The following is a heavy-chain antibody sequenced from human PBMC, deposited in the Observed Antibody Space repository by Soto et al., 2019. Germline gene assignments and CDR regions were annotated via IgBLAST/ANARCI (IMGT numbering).Heavy chain of an antibody. V-gene: IGHV3-48*01. Sequence: GGSLRLSCAASGFTFSSYAMNWVRQAPGKGLEWVSSISGGSGTTYYADSVKGRFTISRDNAKNSLYLQMDSLRAEDTAVYYATRSAYMDVWGTGTTVTVSS. D-gene: IGHD2-2*01. J-gene: IGHJ6*03. CDR3: TRSAYMDV. CDR1: GFTFSSYA. CDR2: ISGGSGTT.